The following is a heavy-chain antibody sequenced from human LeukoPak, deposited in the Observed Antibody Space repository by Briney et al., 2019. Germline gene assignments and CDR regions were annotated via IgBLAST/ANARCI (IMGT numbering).Heavy chain of an antibody. CDR2: IYHSGST. CDR1: GASISNGDYY. Sequence: PSQTLSLTCTVSGASISNGDYYWTWIRQTPGEGLEWIGYIYHSGSTYYNPSLKSRLTISLDTSENQFSLSLNSVTPADTAVYYCAREALLYYFDYWGQGTPVTVSS. J-gene: IGHJ4*02. D-gene: IGHD2-15*01. V-gene: IGHV4-30-4*08. CDR3: AREALLYYFDY.